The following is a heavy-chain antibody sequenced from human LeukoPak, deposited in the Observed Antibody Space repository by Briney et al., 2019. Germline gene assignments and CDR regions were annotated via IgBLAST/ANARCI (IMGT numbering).Heavy chain of an antibody. CDR3: ARANWDTAMDY. CDR1: GFTFSSYS. D-gene: IGHD5-18*01. V-gene: IGHV3-21*01. Sequence: NPGGSLRLSCAASGFTFSSYSMNWVRQAPGKGLEWVSSISSSSSYIYYADSVKGRFTISRDNAKNSLYLQMNSLRAEDTAMYFCARANWDTAMDYWGQGILVTVSS. J-gene: IGHJ4*02. CDR2: ISSSSSYI.